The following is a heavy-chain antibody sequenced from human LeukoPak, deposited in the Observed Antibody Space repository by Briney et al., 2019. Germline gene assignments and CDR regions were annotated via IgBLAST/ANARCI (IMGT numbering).Heavy chain of an antibody. CDR1: GFTFNISG. V-gene: IGHV3-30*02. CDR2: IGGGGSQN. D-gene: IGHD6-13*01. Sequence: GGSLRLSCAASGFTFNISGMDWVRQAPGKGLEWVAFIGGGGSQNNYADSVKGRFTISRDNAKNSLYLQMNSLRAEDTAVYYCARKGTSSWNNDYKYVWGEGTPVTISS. J-gene: IGHJ6*03. CDR3: ARKGTSSWNNDYKYV.